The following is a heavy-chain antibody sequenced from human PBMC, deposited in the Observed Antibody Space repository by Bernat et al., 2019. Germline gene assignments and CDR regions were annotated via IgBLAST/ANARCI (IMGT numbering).Heavy chain of an antibody. V-gene: IGHV2-5*02. Sequence: QITLKASGPTLVKPTQTLTLTCTFSGFSLSTSGVGVGWIRQPPGKALEWLGLIYWDEDKRYSPYLKSRLTITKDTSKNQVVLTMTNMDPVDTATYYCAHSLSDYYDRRGYSPFDYWGQGTLVTVSS. J-gene: IGHJ4*02. D-gene: IGHD3-22*01. CDR3: AHSLSDYYDRRGYSPFDY. CDR1: GFSLSTSGVG. CDR2: IYWDEDK.